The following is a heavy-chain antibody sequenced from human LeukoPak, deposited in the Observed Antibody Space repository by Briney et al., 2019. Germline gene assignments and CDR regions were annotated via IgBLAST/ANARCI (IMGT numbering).Heavy chain of an antibody. CDR2: IYYSGST. CDR3: ARVPYDSSGYYYVYWFDP. D-gene: IGHD3-22*01. Sequence: SETLSLTCTVSGGSISSSSYYWGWIRQPPGKGLEWIGSIYYSGSTYYNPSLKSRVTISVDTSKNQFSLKLSSVTAADTAVYYCARVPYDSSGYYYVYWFDPWGQGTLVTVSS. V-gene: IGHV4-39*07. J-gene: IGHJ5*02. CDR1: GGSISSSSYY.